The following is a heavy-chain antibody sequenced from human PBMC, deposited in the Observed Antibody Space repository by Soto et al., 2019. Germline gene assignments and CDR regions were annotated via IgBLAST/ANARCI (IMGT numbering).Heavy chain of an antibody. Sequence: QVQLQESGPGLVKPSQTLSLTCTVSGGSISSGGYYWTWIRQHQGKGLEWIGYNYYSGITYYNPSLKSRVTISLATSKNQFSLKLSSVTAADTAVYYCARGSSIAGLYYGMDVWGQGTTVTVSS. CDR2: NYYSGIT. D-gene: IGHD6-6*01. J-gene: IGHJ6*02. V-gene: IGHV4-31*03. CDR1: GGSISSGGYY. CDR3: ARGSSIAGLYYGMDV.